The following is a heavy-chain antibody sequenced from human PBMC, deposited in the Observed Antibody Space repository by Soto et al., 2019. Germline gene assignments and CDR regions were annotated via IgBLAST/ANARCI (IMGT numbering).Heavy chain of an antibody. Sequence: PGGSLRLSCAASGFTFRSYDMHRVLQAPDKGPELVAVISYDGSNKYYADSVKCRFTISRDNSKNTLYLQMNSLRAEDTAVYYCARDTGVGYSSGWYYAHAFDIWGQGTMVTVSS. V-gene: IGHV3-30-3*01. J-gene: IGHJ3*02. D-gene: IGHD6-19*01. CDR1: GFTFRSYD. CDR3: ARDTGVGYSSGWYYAHAFDI. CDR2: ISYDGSNK.